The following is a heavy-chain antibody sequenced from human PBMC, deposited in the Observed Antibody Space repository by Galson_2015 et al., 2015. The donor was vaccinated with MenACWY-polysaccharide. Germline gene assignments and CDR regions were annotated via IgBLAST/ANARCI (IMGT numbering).Heavy chain of an antibody. Sequence: SLRLSCAASGFIFNNYDMSWVRQAPGKGLEWVAAIWYDGGKRYYADAVEGRFAVSRDNSQSTLYLQMDSLGVEDTAMYYCARDVHYNDYLGYYFDYWGQGTLVTVSS. CDR2: IWYDGGKR. CDR1: GFIFNNYD. J-gene: IGHJ4*01. V-gene: IGHV3-33*08. D-gene: IGHD4-11*01. CDR3: ARDVHYNDYLGYYFDY.